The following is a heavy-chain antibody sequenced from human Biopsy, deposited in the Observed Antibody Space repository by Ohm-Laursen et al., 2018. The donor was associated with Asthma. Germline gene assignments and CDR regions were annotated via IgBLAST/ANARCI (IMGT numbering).Heavy chain of an antibody. J-gene: IGHJ3*02. CDR3: ARTYYDFLTGQVKDAFAI. CDR1: GYTFINYA. CDR2: INAGNGNT. Sequence: ASVKVSCKASGYTFINYAIHWVRQAPGQRLEWMGWINAGNGNTKYSQNFQGRVAITRDTSASTAYMDLSSLRSEDTAVYYCARTYYDFLTGQVKDAFAIWGQGTMVTVSS. V-gene: IGHV1-3*01. D-gene: IGHD3-9*01.